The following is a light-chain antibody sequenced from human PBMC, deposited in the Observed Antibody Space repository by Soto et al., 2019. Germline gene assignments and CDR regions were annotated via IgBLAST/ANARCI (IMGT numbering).Light chain of an antibody. Sequence: DIVMTQSPDPLAVSLGERATINCKSSQSVAYTSNKKTYVAWYQQKAGQPPKLLLYWSSTRASGVPDRFSGSGSWADFTLTISSLQAEDVAVYYRQQYYIPLWKFGKWAKVDI. V-gene: IGKV4-1*01. CDR3: QQYYIPLWK. CDR1: QSVAYTSNKKTY. CDR2: WSS. J-gene: IGKJ1*01.